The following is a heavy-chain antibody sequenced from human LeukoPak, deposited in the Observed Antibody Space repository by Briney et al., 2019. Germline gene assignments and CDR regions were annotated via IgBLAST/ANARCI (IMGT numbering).Heavy chain of an antibody. CDR1: GYTFTGYY. CDR2: INPSSDST. V-gene: IGHV1-46*01. Sequence: ASVKVSCKASGYTFTGYYMHWVRQAPGQGLEWMGIINPSSDSTNYAQNFQGRVTMTRDTFTSTVYMELSSLRSEDTAVYYCARDLGYKSAFGIWGQGTMVTVYS. D-gene: IGHD2-2*02. J-gene: IGHJ3*02. CDR3: ARDLGYKSAFGI.